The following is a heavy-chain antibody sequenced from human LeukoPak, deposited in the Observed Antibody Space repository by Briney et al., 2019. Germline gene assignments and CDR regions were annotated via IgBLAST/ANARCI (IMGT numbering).Heavy chain of an antibody. CDR3: AKQLDVATPSFDY. V-gene: IGHV3-30*02. J-gene: IGHJ4*02. Sequence: GGSLRLSCAASGFTFSSYGMHWVRQAPGKGLEWVAFIRYDGSNKYYADSVKGRFTISRDNSKNTLYLQMNSLRAEDTAVYYCAKQLDVATPSFDYWGQGTLVTVSS. CDR2: IRYDGSNK. CDR1: GFTFSSYG. D-gene: IGHD5-12*01.